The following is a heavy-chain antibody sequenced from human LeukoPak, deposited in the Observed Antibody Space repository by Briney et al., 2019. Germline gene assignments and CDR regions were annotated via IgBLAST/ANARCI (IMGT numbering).Heavy chain of an antibody. V-gene: IGHV3-48*03. Sequence: GGSLRLSCAASGFIFSAFEMNWVRQAPGKGLEWVSYISSSGSTRYYADPVKGRFSISRDNAKNSLDLQMSSLRAEDTAIYYCARIIPPYDAFDLWGQGTWVTVST. J-gene: IGHJ3*01. D-gene: IGHD2-21*01. CDR2: ISSSGSTR. CDR1: GFIFSAFE. CDR3: ARIIPPYDAFDL.